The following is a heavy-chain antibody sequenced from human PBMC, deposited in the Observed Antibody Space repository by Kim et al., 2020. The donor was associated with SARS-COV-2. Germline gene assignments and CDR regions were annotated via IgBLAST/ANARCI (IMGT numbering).Heavy chain of an antibody. V-gene: IGHV4-39*01. D-gene: IGHD3-16*01. CDR1: GGYINTSHYY. J-gene: IGHJ4*02. CDR3: ARRTEAGGYFDF. Sequence: SETLSHTCSVSGGYINTSHYYWAWIRQPPGKGLEWIGTLYHRGSTYYNPSLKSRVTISVDTSRNQFSLKLASVTAADPAVYYCARRTEAGGYFDFWGQGSPVTVA. CDR2: LYHRGST.